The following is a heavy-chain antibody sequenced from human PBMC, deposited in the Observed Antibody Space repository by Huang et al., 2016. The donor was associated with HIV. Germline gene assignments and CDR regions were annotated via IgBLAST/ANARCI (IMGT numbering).Heavy chain of an antibody. V-gene: IGHV4-39*01. CDR2: IYYKGST. D-gene: IGHD3-10*01. J-gene: IGHJ6*03. CDR3: ARHREGPVAYYSGWGSHLNYMDV. CDR1: GGSIRSSDYH. Sequence: QLLLQESGPGLVKPSEALALTCAVSGGSIRSSDYHWGWIRQPPGKGLEWIGSIYYKGSTLYSPSLKSRGTIAVDTSKNLFFLNLTSMTAADTAVYYCARHREGPVAYYSGWGSHLNYMDVWGRGRTVVVSS.